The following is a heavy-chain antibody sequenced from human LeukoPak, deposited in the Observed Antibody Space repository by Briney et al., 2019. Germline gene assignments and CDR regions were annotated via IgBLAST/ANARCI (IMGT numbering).Heavy chain of an antibody. CDR1: GFTFSSYW. J-gene: IGHJ4*02. CDR2: IKQDGSEK. Sequence: GGSLRLSCAASGFTFSSYWMSWVRQAPGKGLEWVANIKQDGSEKYYVDSVKGRFTISRDNAKNSLYLQMNSLSAEDTAVYYCARLRSYRLFGVVIIKGGHFDYWGQGTLVTVSS. D-gene: IGHD3-3*01. V-gene: IGHV3-7*01. CDR3: ARLRSYRLFGVVIIKGGHFDY.